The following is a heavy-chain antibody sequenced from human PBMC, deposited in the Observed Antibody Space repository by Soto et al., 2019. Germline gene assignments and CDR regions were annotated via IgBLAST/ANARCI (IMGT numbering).Heavy chain of an antibody. Sequence: QIQLLQSGAEVKKPGASVKVTCKASGYTFRNFGIIWVRQAPGQGLEWMGWISAYNANANYAQKFQGRLTMTADTATSTAYMELRSLRSDDTAVYDCARENSYFDYWGQGTLVTVSS. CDR2: ISAYNANA. CDR1: GYTFRNFG. CDR3: ARENSYFDY. V-gene: IGHV1-18*01. J-gene: IGHJ4*02.